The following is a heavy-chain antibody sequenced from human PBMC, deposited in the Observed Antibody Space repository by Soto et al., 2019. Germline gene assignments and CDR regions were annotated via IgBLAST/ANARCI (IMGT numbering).Heavy chain of an antibody. CDR1: GFTFPTYV. V-gene: IGHV3-23*01. D-gene: IGHD6-19*01. J-gene: IGHJ4*02. CDR3: AKNLCMFGSGSCYFDF. Sequence: VGSLRLSCAASGFTFPTYVVSWVRQAPGKGLEWVASISDSAGSTYYADSVKGRFTISRDNSKTTLHLQMNSLRVDDTAVYYCAKNLCMFGSGSCYFDFWGQGTLVTVSS. CDR2: ISDSAGST.